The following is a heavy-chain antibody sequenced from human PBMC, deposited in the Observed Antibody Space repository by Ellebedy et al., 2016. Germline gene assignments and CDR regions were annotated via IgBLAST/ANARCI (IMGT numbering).Heavy chain of an antibody. D-gene: IGHD3-22*01. CDR3: ARDYYDSSGHPYYYYYGMDV. CDR2: IYYSGST. CDR1: GGSISSSSYY. Sequence: SETLSLTXTVSGGSISSSSYYWGWIRQPPGKGLEWIGSIYYSGSTYYNPSLKSRVTISVDTSKNQFSLKLSSVTAADTAVYYCARDYYDSSGHPYYYYYGMDVWGQGTTVTVSS. V-gene: IGHV4-39*07. J-gene: IGHJ6*02.